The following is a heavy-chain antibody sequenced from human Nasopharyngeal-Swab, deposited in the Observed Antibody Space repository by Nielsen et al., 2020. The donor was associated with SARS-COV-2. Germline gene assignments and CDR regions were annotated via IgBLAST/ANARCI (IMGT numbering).Heavy chain of an antibody. CDR1: GFTVSSNY. V-gene: IGHV3-74*01. D-gene: IGHD4-11*01. Sequence: GESLKISCAASGFTVSSNYMSWVRQAPGKGLVWVSRINSDGSSTSYADSVKGRFTISRDNAKNTLYLQMNSLRAEDTAVYYCARASSFYSNYFGYWGQGTLVTVSS. CDR2: INSDGSST. CDR3: ARASSFYSNYFGY. J-gene: IGHJ4*02.